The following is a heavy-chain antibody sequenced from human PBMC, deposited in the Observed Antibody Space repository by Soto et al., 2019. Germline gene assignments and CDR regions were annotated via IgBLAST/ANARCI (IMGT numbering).Heavy chain of an antibody. D-gene: IGHD2-15*01. CDR3: ARDKRGGNPNDAFDI. CDR2: INPSGGST. J-gene: IGHJ3*02. V-gene: IGHV1-46*01. Sequence: ASVKFSCKASGYTFTSYYMHWVRQAPGQGLEWMGIINPSGGSTSYAQKFEGRVTMTRDTSTSTVYMELSSLRSEDTAVYYCARDKRGGNPNDAFDIWGQGTMVTVSS. CDR1: GYTFTSYY.